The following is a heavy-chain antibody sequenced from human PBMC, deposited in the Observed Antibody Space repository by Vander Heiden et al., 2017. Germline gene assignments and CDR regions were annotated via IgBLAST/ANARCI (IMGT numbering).Heavy chain of an antibody. CDR1: GFTFGSYA. CDR2: ISYDGSNK. J-gene: IGHJ6*02. Sequence: QVQLVESGGGVVQPGRSLRLSCAASGFTFGSYAMHWVRQAPGKGLEWVAVISYDGSNKYYADSVKDRFTISRDNSKNTLYLQMNSLRAEDTAVYYCARDYGSSTSHRMDVWGQGTTVTVSS. D-gene: IGHD2-2*01. CDR3: ARDYGSSTSHRMDV. V-gene: IGHV3-30-3*01.